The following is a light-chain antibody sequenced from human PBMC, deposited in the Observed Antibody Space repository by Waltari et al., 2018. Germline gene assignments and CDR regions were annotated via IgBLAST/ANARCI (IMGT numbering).Light chain of an antibody. V-gene: IGLV2-23*03. CDR1: SSDVGSYNL. CDR2: AGS. J-gene: IGLJ3*02. CDR3: CSYAGSRTFVV. Sequence: QSALTQPASVSGSPGLSITISCTGTSSDVGSYNLFSWYQQHPGKAPKLMICAGSKLPAGVANRFSGSKSGDTASLTIAGLQAEDEADYYCCSYAGSRTFVVFGVGTKLTVL.